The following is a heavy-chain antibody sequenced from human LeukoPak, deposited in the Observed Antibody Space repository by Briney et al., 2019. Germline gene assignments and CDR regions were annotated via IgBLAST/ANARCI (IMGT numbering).Heavy chain of an antibody. CDR2: ISAYNGNT. V-gene: IGHV1-18*01. Sequence: GASVKVSCKASGYTFTSYGISWVRQAPGQGLEWMGWISAYNGNTNYAQKLQGRVTMTTDTSTSTAYMELRSLRSDDTAVYYCARDPMRAYGDYLNWFDPWGQGTLVTVSS. J-gene: IGHJ5*02. D-gene: IGHD4-17*01. CDR1: GYTFTSYG. CDR3: ARDPMRAYGDYLNWFDP.